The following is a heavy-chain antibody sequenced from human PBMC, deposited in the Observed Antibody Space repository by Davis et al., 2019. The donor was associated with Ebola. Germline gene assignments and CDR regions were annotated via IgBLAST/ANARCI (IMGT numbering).Heavy chain of an antibody. V-gene: IGHV2-5*02. D-gene: IGHD3-10*01. CDR1: GFSLSTSGVG. Sequence: SGPTLVKPTQTLTLTCTFSGFSLSTSGVGVGWIRQPPGKALEWLALIYWDDDKRYSPSLKSRLTITKDTSKNQVVLTMTNMDPVDTATYYCAHRQGITMVQGSSWWFDPWGQGTLVTVSS. CDR3: AHRQGITMVQGSSWWFDP. CDR2: IYWDDDK. J-gene: IGHJ5*02.